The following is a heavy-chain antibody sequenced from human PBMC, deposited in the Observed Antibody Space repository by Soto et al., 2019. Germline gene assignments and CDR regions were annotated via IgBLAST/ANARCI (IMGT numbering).Heavy chain of an antibody. CDR2: INPSGGST. V-gene: IGHV1-46*03. CDR3: ARSVLRFLEWLPNEAWFDP. J-gene: IGHJ5*02. CDR1: GYTFTSYY. D-gene: IGHD3-3*01. Sequence: ASVKVSCKASGYTFTSYYMHWVRQAPGQGLEWMGIINPSGGSTSYAQKFQGRVTMTRDTSTSTVYMELSSLRSEDTAVYYCARSVLRFLEWLPNEAWFDPWGQGTLVTVPQ.